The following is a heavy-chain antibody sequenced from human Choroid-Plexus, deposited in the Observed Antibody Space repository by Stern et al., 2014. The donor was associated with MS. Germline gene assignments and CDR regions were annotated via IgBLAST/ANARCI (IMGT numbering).Heavy chain of an antibody. D-gene: IGHD2/OR15-2a*01. Sequence: VQLVESGGGVVQPGRPLRLSCVASGFTFGSCAMHWVRQAPGKGPERAAGVSYDGSNKYYADSVKGRFTISRDNSQNPLYMQMSSLRPEDTAVYYCAKDRQYLTYFFDHWGQGSLVTVSS. CDR2: VSYDGSNK. CDR1: GFTFGSCA. CDR3: AKDRQYLTYFFDH. J-gene: IGHJ5*02. V-gene: IGHV3-30*18.